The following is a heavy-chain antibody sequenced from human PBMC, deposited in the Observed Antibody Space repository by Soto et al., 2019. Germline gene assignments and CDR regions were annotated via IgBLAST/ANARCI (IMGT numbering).Heavy chain of an antibody. CDR1: GFTFRRFT. V-gene: IGHV3-21*01. J-gene: IGHJ5*02. D-gene: IGHD6-13*01. Sequence: LILSCAASGFTFRRFTMNWFRQAPVKGLERVSTISSNSAYIYYTDALRGRFTISRDNAKNSLHLQMNSLRAEDTAVYYCTRDASRDSSARGWFDPWGPGTLVTVSS. CDR2: ISSNSAYI. CDR3: TRDASRDSSARGWFDP.